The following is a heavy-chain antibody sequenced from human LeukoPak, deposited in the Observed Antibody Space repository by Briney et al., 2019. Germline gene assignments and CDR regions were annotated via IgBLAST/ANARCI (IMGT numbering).Heavy chain of an antibody. Sequence: GGSXXGYYWSWIRQPPGKGLEWIGEINHSGSTNYNPSLKSRVTISVDTSKNQFSLKLSSVTAADTAVYYCAIEYRWLVHWGQGTLVTVSS. CDR3: AIEYRWLVH. CDR1: GGSXXGYY. J-gene: IGHJ4*02. V-gene: IGHV4-34*01. D-gene: IGHD6-19*01. CDR2: INHSGST.